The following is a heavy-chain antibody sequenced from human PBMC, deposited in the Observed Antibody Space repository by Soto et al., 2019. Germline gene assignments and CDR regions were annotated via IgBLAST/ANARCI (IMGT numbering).Heavy chain of an antibody. CDR3: AREELDDAFDI. J-gene: IGHJ3*02. V-gene: IGHV4-34*01. Sequence: QVQLQQWGAGLLKPSETLSLTCAVYGGSFSGYYWSWIRQPPGKGLEWIGEINHSGSTNYNPSLKSRVTISVDTSKNQFSLKLSSVTAADTAVYYCAREELDDAFDIWGQGTMVTVSS. CDR1: GGSFSGYY. CDR2: INHSGST. D-gene: IGHD1-1*01.